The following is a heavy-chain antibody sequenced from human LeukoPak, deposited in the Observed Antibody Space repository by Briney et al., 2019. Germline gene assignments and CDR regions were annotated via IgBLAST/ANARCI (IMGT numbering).Heavy chain of an antibody. Sequence: PGGSLRLSCAASGFTFSSYGMHWVRQAPGKGLEWVAVISYDGSNKYYADSVKGRFTISRDNSKNTLYLQMSSLRAEDTAVFYCTKVINYGYYYYMDAWGKGTTVTVSS. D-gene: IGHD4-17*01. V-gene: IGHV3-30*18. CDR1: GFTFSSYG. J-gene: IGHJ6*03. CDR2: ISYDGSNK. CDR3: TKVINYGYYYYMDA.